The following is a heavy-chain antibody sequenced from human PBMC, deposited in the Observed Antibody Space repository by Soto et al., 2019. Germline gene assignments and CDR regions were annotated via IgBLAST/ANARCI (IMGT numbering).Heavy chain of an antibody. Sequence: GGSLRLSCAASGFTVSSNYMSWVRQAPGKGLEWVSVIDSGGSTDYADSVKGRFTISRDNSKNTLYLQMNSLRAEDTAVYYCARDKIPDILTGYYDEYWGQGTLVTVSS. J-gene: IGHJ4*02. CDR2: IDSGGST. CDR1: GFTVSSNY. D-gene: IGHD3-9*01. V-gene: IGHV3-66*01. CDR3: ARDKIPDILTGYYDEY.